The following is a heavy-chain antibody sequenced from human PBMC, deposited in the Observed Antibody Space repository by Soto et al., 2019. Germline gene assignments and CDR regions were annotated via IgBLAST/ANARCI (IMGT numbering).Heavy chain of an antibody. D-gene: IGHD5-18*01. V-gene: IGHV1-2*04. CDR2: INPNSGGT. CDR3: ARALANGYYQAFDY. Sequence: ASVKVSCKASGYTFTGYYMHWVRQAPGQGLEWMGWINPNSGGTNYAQKFQGWVTMTRDTSISTAYMELSRLRSDDTAVYYCARALANGYYQAFDYRGQGTLVTVSS. CDR1: GYTFTGYY. J-gene: IGHJ4*02.